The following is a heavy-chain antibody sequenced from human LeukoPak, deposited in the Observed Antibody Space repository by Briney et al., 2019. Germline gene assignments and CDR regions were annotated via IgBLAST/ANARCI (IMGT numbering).Heavy chain of an antibody. D-gene: IGHD2-2*01. Sequence: GGSLRLSCAASGFTFNNYAMSWVRQAPGRGLEWVSGLGGSGGSINYADSVKGRFTISRDNSKNTLYLQMNSLRAEDTAVYWCAKGVDGYCSSDSCYAYDSWGQGTLVTVSS. J-gene: IGHJ4*02. CDR3: AKGVDGYCSSDSCYAYDS. CDR2: LGGSGGSI. V-gene: IGHV3-23*01. CDR1: GFTFNNYA.